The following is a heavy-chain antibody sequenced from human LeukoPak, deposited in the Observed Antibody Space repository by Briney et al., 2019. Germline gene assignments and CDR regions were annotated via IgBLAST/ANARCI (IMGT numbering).Heavy chain of an antibody. Sequence: PGGSLRLSCAASGFTFSSYEMNWVRQAPGKGLEWVSYISSSGSTIYYADSVKGRFTISRDNAKNSLYLQMNSLRAEDTAVYYCARTFSHWGWLGDYYFDWWGRGTLVTVSS. J-gene: IGHJ4*02. V-gene: IGHV3-48*03. CDR1: GFTFSSYE. CDR2: ISSSGSTI. D-gene: IGHD5-24*01. CDR3: ARTFSHWGWLGDYYFDW.